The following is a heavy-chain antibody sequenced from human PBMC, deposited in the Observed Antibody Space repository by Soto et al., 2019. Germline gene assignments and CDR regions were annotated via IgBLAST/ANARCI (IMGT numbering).Heavy chain of an antibody. D-gene: IGHD6-25*01. J-gene: IGHJ6*02. CDR3: AKAPAGLSQYGMDV. CDR1: GFTFRRNN. CDR2: ISSSGGST. Sequence: VVSLRLSCAASGFTFRRNNMNWVRQAPGKGLEWVSAISSSGGSTYYADSVKGRFTISRDNSKNTLYLQMNSLRAEDTAVYYCAKAPAGLSQYGMDVWGQGTTVTVSS. V-gene: IGHV3-23*01.